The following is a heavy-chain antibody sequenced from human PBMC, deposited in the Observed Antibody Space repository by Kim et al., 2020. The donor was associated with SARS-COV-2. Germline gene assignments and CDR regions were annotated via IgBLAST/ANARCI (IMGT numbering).Heavy chain of an antibody. J-gene: IGHJ4*02. CDR3: AKVRSSSSWYMDY. Sequence: GGSLRLSCAASGSTFSSYAMSWVRQAPGKGLEWVSAISGSGGSTYYADSVKGRFTISRDNSKNTLYLQMNSLRAEDTAGYYCAKVRSSSSWYMDYWGQGTLVTVSS. V-gene: IGHV3-23*01. D-gene: IGHD6-13*01. CDR1: GSTFSSYA. CDR2: ISGSGGST.